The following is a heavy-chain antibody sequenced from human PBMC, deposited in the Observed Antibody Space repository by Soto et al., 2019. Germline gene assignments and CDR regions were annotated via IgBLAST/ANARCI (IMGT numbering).Heavy chain of an antibody. CDR2: IYHSGST. D-gene: IGHD6-13*01. CDR3: AREYSSSWYSHFGY. V-gene: IGHV4-30-2*01. Sequence: QLQLQESGSGLVKPSQTLSLTCAVSGGSISSGGYSWSWIRQPPGKGLEWIGYIYHSGSTYYNPSLKSRVTISVDRSKNQFSLKLSSVTAADTAVYYCAREYSSSWYSHFGYWGQGTLVTVSS. CDR1: GGSISSGGYS. J-gene: IGHJ4*02.